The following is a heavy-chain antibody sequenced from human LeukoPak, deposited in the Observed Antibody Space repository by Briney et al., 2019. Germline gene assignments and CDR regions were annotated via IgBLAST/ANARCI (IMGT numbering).Heavy chain of an antibody. CDR2: ISAYNGNT. V-gene: IGHV1-18*01. D-gene: IGHD6-19*01. CDR3: ARFIGNSADGWFPSLDY. J-gene: IGHJ4*02. Sequence: ASVNVSCKASGYTFTSYGISWVRQAPGQGLEWMGWISAYNGNTNYAQKLQGRVTMTTDTSTSTAYMELRSLRSDDTAVYYCARFIGNSADGWFPSLDYWGQGTLVTVSS. CDR1: GYTFTSYG.